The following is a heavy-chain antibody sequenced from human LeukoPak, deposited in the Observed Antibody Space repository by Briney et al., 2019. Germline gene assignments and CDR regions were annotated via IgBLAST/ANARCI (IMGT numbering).Heavy chain of an antibody. CDR1: GFTFSNTN. V-gene: IGHV3-7*05. CDR3: ARDGTSIVGSLDY. J-gene: IGHJ4*02. CDR2: IKQDGSEK. D-gene: IGHD1-26*01. Sequence: GSLRLSCAASGFTFSNTNMNWFRQAPGKGLEWVASIKQDGSEKYYVDSVKGRFTISRDNAKNSLYLQMNSLRAEDTSVHYCARDGTSIVGSLDYWGQGSLVTVSS.